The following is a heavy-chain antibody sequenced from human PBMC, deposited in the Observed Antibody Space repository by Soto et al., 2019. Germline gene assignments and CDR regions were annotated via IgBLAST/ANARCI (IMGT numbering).Heavy chain of an antibody. CDR1: GYTFTSYG. CDR3: ARDSPTQTTVVTRGLFYYYYGMDV. D-gene: IGHD4-17*01. J-gene: IGHJ6*02. Sequence: ASVKVSCKASGYTFTSYGISWVRQAPGQGLEWMGWISAYNGNTNYAQKLQGRVTMTTDTSTSTAYMELRSLRSDDTAVYYCARDSPTQTTVVTRGLFYYYYGMDVWGQGTTVTVSS. V-gene: IGHV1-18*01. CDR2: ISAYNGNT.